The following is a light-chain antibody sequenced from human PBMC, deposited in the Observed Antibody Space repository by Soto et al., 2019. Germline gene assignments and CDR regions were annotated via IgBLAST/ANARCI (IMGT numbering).Light chain of an antibody. CDR2: DVS. J-gene: IGLJ2*01. CDR1: SSDVGTYNY. V-gene: IGLV2-11*01. Sequence: QSALTQPRSVSGSPGQSVTISCTGTSSDVGTYNYVSWYQQHPGKAPKLMIYDVSQRPSGVPDRFSGSKSGNTASLTISGLQADDESDYYCCSYAGRYTSVLGGGTKLTVL. CDR3: CSYAGRYTSV.